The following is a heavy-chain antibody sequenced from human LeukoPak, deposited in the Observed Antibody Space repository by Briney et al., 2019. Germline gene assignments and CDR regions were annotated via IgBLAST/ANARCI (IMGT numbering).Heavy chain of an antibody. V-gene: IGHV3-7*01. D-gene: IGHD3-22*01. CDR2: IKQDGSAK. J-gene: IGHJ4*02. CDR3: ARRPYDSTGYYSVPSHLDY. CDR1: GFTFSSYW. Sequence: GGSLRLSCAASGFTFSSYWMTWVRQAPGKGLEWVANIKQDGSAKYYVDSLRGRFSISRDNVKNSLFLQMNSLSDDDTAVYYCARRPYDSTGYYSVPSHLDYWGQGTLVTVSS.